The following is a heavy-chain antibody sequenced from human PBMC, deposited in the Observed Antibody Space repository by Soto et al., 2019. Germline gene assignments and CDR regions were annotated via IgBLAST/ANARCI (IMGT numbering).Heavy chain of an antibody. J-gene: IGHJ4*02. CDR2: IYYSGST. CDR1: GGSISSYY. CDR3: ARLRDLITIFGVVTPYYFDY. Sequence: PSETLSLTCTVSGGSISSYYWSWIRQPPGKGLEWIGYIYYSGSTNYNPSLKSRVTISVDTSKNQFSLKLSSVTDADTAVYYCARLRDLITIFGVVTPYYFDYWGQGTLVTVS. D-gene: IGHD3-3*01. V-gene: IGHV4-59*01.